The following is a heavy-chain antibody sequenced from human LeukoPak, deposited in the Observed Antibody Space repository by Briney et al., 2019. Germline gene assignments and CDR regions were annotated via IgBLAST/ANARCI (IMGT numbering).Heavy chain of an antibody. CDR3: ATQSITMVRGPGGFDP. CDR2: ISGSGGST. Sequence: GGSLRLSCAASGFTFSSYAMSWVRQAPGKGLEWVSAISGSGGSTYYADSVKGRFTISRDNSKNTLYLQMNSLRAEDTAVYYCATQSITMVRGPGGFDPWGQGTLVTVSS. CDR1: GFTFSSYA. J-gene: IGHJ5*02. D-gene: IGHD3-10*01. V-gene: IGHV3-23*01.